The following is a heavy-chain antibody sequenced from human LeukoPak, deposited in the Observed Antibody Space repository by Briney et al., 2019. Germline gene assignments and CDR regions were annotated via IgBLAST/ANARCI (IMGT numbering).Heavy chain of an antibody. CDR3: AKDREMATMSEYYFDY. J-gene: IGHJ4*02. CDR1: GFTFSNYG. CDR2: IWNDGSNR. V-gene: IGHV3-33*06. Sequence: PGGSLRLXCAASGFTFSNYGMHWVRQAPGKGLEWVAVIWNDGSNRYYAESVKGRFTISRDNFKNTLFLQMNRLRAEDTDVYYCAKDREMATMSEYYFDYWGQGTLVTVSS. D-gene: IGHD5-24*01.